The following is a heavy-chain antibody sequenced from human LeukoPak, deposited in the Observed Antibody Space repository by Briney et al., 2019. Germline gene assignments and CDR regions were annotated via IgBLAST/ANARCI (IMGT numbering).Heavy chain of an antibody. D-gene: IGHD2-21*02. CDR2: INTNTGNP. V-gene: IGHV7-4-1*02. Sequence: ASVKVSCKASGYTFTSYAMNWVRQAPGQGLEWMGWINTNTGNPTYAQGFTGRFVFPLDTSVSTAYLQISSLKAEDTAVYYCARVVGCGGDCYSGISDYWGQGTLVTVSS. J-gene: IGHJ4*02. CDR1: GYTFTSYA. CDR3: ARVVGCGGDCYSGISDY.